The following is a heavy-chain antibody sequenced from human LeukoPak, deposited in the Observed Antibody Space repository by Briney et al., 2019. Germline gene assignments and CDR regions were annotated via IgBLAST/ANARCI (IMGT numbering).Heavy chain of an antibody. J-gene: IGHJ3*02. CDR1: GGSISSYY. V-gene: IGHV4-59*08. Sequence: SETLSLTCTVSGGSISSYYWSWIRQPPGKGLEWIGYIYYSGSTYYNPSLKSRVTISVDTSKNQFSLKLSSVTAADTAVYYCARPHPGYYGFDIWGQGTMVTVSS. CDR3: ARPHPGYYGFDI. CDR2: IYYSGST. D-gene: IGHD6-25*01.